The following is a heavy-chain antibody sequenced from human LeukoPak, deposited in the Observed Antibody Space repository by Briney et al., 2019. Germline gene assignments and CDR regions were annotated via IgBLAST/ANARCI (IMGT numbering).Heavy chain of an antibody. CDR3: ARKNSSGWYLQYYFDY. V-gene: IGHV4-34*01. D-gene: IGHD6-19*01. J-gene: IGHJ4*02. CDR2: INHSGST. CDR1: GGSFSGYY. Sequence: SETLSLTCAVYGGSFSGYYWSWIRQPPGKGLEWIGEINHSGSTNYNPSLKSRVTISVDTSKNQFSLKLSSVTAADTAVYYCARKNSSGWYLQYYFDYWGQGTLVTVSS.